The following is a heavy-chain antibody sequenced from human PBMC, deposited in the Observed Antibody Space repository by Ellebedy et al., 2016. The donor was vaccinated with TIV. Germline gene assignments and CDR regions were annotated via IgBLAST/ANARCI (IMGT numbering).Heavy chain of an antibody. J-gene: IGHJ4*02. CDR3: VRLTVTTGTDI. D-gene: IGHD4-17*01. V-gene: IGHV3-74*01. CDR2: INSDGSST. Sequence: GESLKISCAASGFTFSTYSMHWDRQAPGKGLVWVSHINSDGSSTNFAGSVKGRFTISRDNAKNTLYLQMNSLRAEDTAVYYCVRLTVTTGTDIWGQGTLVTVSS. CDR1: GFTFSTYS.